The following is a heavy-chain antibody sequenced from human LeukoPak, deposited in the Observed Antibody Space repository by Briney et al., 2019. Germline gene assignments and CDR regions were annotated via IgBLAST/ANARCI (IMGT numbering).Heavy chain of an antibody. CDR3: ARALSDNLINDAFDI. CDR2: IIPIFGTA. CDR1: GYTFIDYY. D-gene: IGHD1-1*01. J-gene: IGHJ3*02. Sequence: SVKVSCKTSGYTFIDYYVHWIRQAPGQGLEWMGGIIPIFGTANYAQKFQGRVTITADESTSTAYMELSSLRSEDTAVYYCARALSDNLINDAFDIWGQGTMVTVSS. V-gene: IGHV1-69*13.